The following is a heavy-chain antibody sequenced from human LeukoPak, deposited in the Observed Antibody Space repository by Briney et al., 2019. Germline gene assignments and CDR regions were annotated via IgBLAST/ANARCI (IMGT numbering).Heavy chain of an antibody. CDR3: ARGRRYDSSPQKEYYFDY. J-gene: IGHJ4*02. V-gene: IGHV4-34*01. Sequence: SETLSLTCAVYGGSFSGYYWSWIRQSPGKGLEWIGEISHSGSTNYNPSLKSRVTISVDTSKNQFSLKLSSVTAADTAVYYCARGRRYDSSPQKEYYFDYWGQGTLVTVSS. D-gene: IGHD3-22*01. CDR2: ISHSGST. CDR1: GGSFSGYY.